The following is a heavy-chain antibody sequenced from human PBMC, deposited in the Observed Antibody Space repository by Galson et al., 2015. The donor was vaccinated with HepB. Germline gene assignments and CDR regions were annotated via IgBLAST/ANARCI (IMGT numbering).Heavy chain of an antibody. CDR2: ISAYNGNT. Sequence: SVKVSCKASGGTFSSYAISWVRQAPGQGLEWMGWISAYNGNTNYAQKLQGRVTMTTDTSTSTAYMELRSLRSDDTAVYYCARDLKASSSAWEGQDRFDPWGQGTLVTVSS. CDR1: GGTFSSYA. V-gene: IGHV1-18*01. J-gene: IGHJ5*02. CDR3: ARDLKASSSAWEGQDRFDP. D-gene: IGHD6-6*01.